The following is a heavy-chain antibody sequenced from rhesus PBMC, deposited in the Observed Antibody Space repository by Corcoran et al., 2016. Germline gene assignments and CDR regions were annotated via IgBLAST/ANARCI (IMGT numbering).Heavy chain of an antibody. CDR2: INGEGGGA. Sequence: QVQLQESGPGLVKPSETLSLTCAVSGGSSSNNWWSWIRQPPGKGREGIGQINGEGGGANYAPSRKRRGTHLKEAAKNQFALKLTSVTDADTAVYYCARHGGFYFDSWGQGVLVTVAS. CDR3: ARHGGFYFDS. V-gene: IGHV4-80*01. J-gene: IGHJ4*01. CDR1: GGSSSNNW.